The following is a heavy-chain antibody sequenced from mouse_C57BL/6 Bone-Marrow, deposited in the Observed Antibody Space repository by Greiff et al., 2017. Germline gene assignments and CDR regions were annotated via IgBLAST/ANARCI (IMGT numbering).Heavy chain of an antibody. V-gene: IGHV1-62-2*01. CDR1: GYTFTEYS. D-gene: IGHD1-1*01. CDR3: ARHPYYCGSSDYFDY. CDR2: LYPGSGSI. Sequence: QVQLQQSGAELVKPGASVKLSCKASGYTFTEYSIHWVKQRSGQGLEWIGWLYPGSGSIKYNEKFKDKATLTADKSSSTVNIELSRLTSENSAVYFCARHPYYCGSSDYFDYWGQGTTLTVSS. J-gene: IGHJ2*01.